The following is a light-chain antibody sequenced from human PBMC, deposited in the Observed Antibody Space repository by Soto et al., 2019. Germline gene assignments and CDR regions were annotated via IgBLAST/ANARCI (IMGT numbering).Light chain of an antibody. Sequence: DIQMTQSPSFMSASVGDRVTVTCRASQAINRWLAWYQQKPGKAPKLLIYTTSALASGVPSRFSGSGYGTDFTLTISSLQPEDFATYYCQQANTFPITFGQGTRLEIK. J-gene: IGKJ5*01. CDR3: QQANTFPIT. CDR2: TTS. V-gene: IGKV1-12*01. CDR1: QAINRW.